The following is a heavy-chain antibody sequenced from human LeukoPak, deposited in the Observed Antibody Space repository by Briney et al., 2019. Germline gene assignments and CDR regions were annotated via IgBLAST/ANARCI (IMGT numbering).Heavy chain of an antibody. CDR1: GGSISSYY. D-gene: IGHD5-18*01. J-gene: IGHJ4*02. V-gene: IGHV4-59*12. CDR2: IYYTGAT. Sequence: SETLSLTCTVSGGSISSYYWSWIRLPPGKGLEWIGYIYYTGATYYNPSLKSRVTISLDMSKNQFSLKLSSVTAADTAVYYCAREGQLWTDWGQGILVTVSA. CDR3: AREGQLWTD.